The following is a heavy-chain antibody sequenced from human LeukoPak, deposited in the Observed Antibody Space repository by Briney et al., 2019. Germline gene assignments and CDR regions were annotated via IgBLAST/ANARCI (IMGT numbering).Heavy chain of an antibody. CDR1: GGSIISYY. Sequence: PSETLSLTCTVSGGSIISYYWSWIRQPPGKGLEWIGYIYYSGRTNYNPSLKSRVTISVDTSKNQFSLKLSSVTAADTAVYYCARQYYYYYMDLWGKGTTVTVSS. CDR2: IYYSGRT. CDR3: ARQYYYYYMDL. J-gene: IGHJ6*03. V-gene: IGHV4-59*08.